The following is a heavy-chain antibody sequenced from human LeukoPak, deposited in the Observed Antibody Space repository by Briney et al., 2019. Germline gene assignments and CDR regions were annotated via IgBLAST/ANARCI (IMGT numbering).Heavy chain of an antibody. Sequence: GESLKISCKGSGYSFTSYWIGWVRQMPGKGLEWMGIIYPGDSDTRYSPSFQGQVTISADKSISTAYLQWSSLKASDTAMYYCARHGSDTYYDFWSGLQRWGYLDYWGQGTLVTVSS. CDR3: ARHGSDTYYDFWSGLQRWGYLDY. J-gene: IGHJ4*02. V-gene: IGHV5-51*01. D-gene: IGHD3-3*01. CDR2: IYPGDSDT. CDR1: GYSFTSYW.